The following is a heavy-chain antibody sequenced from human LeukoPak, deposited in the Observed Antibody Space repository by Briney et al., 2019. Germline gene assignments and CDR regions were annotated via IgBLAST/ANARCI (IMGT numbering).Heavy chain of an antibody. CDR1: GFTFSSYG. D-gene: IGHD3-10*01. J-gene: IGHJ4*02. V-gene: IGHV3-33*01. CDR2: IWYDGSNK. Sequence: GRSLRLSCAASGFTFSSYGMHWVSQAPGKGLEWEAVIWYDGSNKYYADSVKGRFTISRDNSKNTLYLQMNSLRAEDTAVYYCAREPYGSGSYYPLDYWGQGTLVTVSS. CDR3: AREPYGSGSYYPLDY.